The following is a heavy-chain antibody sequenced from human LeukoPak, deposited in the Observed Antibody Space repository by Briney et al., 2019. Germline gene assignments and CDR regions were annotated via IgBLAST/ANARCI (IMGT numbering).Heavy chain of an antibody. CDR2: ISSFSSTI. CDR1: GFTFSSYE. V-gene: IGHV3-48*03. CDR3: ARSPNYKGYFDY. J-gene: IGHJ4*02. Sequence: PGGCLRLSCAASGFTFSSYEMNLVRQAPGKGLEWVSYISSFSSTIYYADSVMGRFTISRDNAKNPLYLQMNSLRAEDTAVYYCARSPNYKGYFDYWGQGTLVTVSS. D-gene: IGHD3-10*01.